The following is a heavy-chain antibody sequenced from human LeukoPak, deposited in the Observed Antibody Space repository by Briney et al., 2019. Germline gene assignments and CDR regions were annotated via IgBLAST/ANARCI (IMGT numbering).Heavy chain of an antibody. D-gene: IGHD6-19*01. CDR2: IYPGDSDT. Sequence: PGEPLQSSGKSSVYTFTRYWISWVGPVRGKGMEWMGIIYPGDSDTRYSPSCQGQVTISAHKSIRTAYLQWSSLKASDTTMYYCARKRGSSGWHTKFSDYCGQGTLVTVSS. CDR1: VYTFTRYW. V-gene: IGHV5-51*01. CDR3: ARKRGSSGWHTKFSDY. J-gene: IGHJ4*02.